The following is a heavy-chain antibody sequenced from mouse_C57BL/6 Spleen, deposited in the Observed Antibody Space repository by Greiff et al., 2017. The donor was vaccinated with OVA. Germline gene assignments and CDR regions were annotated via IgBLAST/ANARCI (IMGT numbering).Heavy chain of an antibody. Sequence: VESGGGLVQPKGSLKLSCAASGFSFNTYAMNWVRQAPGKGLEWVARIRSKSNNYATYYADSVKDRFTISRDDSESMLYLQMNNLKTEDTAMYYCVRHWGPYAMDYWGQGTSVTVSS. CDR3: VRHWGPYAMDY. V-gene: IGHV10-1*01. CDR2: IRSKSNNYAT. J-gene: IGHJ4*01. CDR1: GFSFNTYA.